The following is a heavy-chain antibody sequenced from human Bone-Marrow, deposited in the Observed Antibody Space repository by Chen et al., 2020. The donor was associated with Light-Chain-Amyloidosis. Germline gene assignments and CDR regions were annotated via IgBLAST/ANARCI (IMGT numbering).Heavy chain of an antibody. CDR1: GYTFPNYW. Sequence: EVQLEESGPVVKKPGEALKISCKGSGYTFPNYWIGWVRQMPGKGLEWMGVIYPDDSDARYSPSFAGQVTISADKSIPTAYLQWRSLKASDTAMYYCARRRDGYNFDYWGQGTLVTVSS. CDR2: IYPDDSDA. J-gene: IGHJ4*02. V-gene: IGHV5-51*01. CDR3: ARRRDGYNFDY. D-gene: IGHD5-12*01.